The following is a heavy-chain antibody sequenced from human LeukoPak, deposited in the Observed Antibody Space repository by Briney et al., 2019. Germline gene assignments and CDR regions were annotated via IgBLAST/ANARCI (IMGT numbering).Heavy chain of an antibody. Sequence: GGSLRLSCAASGFTFSSYWMHWVRQAPGKGLVWVSRINSDGSSTSYADSVKGRLTISRDNAKNTLYLQMNSLRAEDTAVYYCARESLRGSYGYGYWGQGTLVTVSS. CDR3: ARESLRGSYGYGY. V-gene: IGHV3-74*01. CDR2: INSDGSST. CDR1: GFTFSSYW. J-gene: IGHJ4*02. D-gene: IGHD5-18*01.